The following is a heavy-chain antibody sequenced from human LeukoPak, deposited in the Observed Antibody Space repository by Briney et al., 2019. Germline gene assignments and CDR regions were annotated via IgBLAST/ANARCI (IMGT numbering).Heavy chain of an antibody. J-gene: IGHJ4*02. Sequence: PGRSLRLSCAASGFTFSSYAMHWVRQAPGKGLEGVAVISYDGSNKYYADSVKGRFTISRDNSKYTLYLQMNSLRAEDTAVYYCAREGCSSTSCFSWAFDYWGQGTLVTVSS. CDR1: GFTFSSYA. CDR2: ISYDGSNK. D-gene: IGHD2-2*01. V-gene: IGHV3-30-3*01. CDR3: AREGCSSTSCFSWAFDY.